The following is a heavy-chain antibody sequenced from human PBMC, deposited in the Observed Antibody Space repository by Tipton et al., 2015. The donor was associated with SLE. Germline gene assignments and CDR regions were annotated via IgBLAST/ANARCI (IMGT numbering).Heavy chain of an antibody. D-gene: IGHD6-6*01. Sequence: TLSLTCTVSGGSISSGSYYWSWIRQPPGKGLEWIGEINHSGSTNYNPSLKSRVTISVDTSKNQFSLKLSSVTAADTAVYYCARGWDSSSSPHFDYWGQGTLVTVSS. J-gene: IGHJ4*02. V-gene: IGHV4-39*07. CDR2: INHSGST. CDR1: GGSISSGSYY. CDR3: ARGWDSSSSPHFDY.